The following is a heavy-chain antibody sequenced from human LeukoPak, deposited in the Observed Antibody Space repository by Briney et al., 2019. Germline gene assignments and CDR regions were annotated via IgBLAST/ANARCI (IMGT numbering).Heavy chain of an antibody. Sequence: ASVKVSCKASGYTFTSYGISWVRQAPGQGLEWMGWISAYNGNTNYAQKFQGRVTMTRDTSISTAYMELSRLRSDDTAVYFCAAVPAAMNWFDPWGQGTLVTVSS. CDR3: AAVPAAMNWFDP. CDR2: ISAYNGNT. V-gene: IGHV1-18*01. J-gene: IGHJ5*02. CDR1: GYTFTSYG. D-gene: IGHD2-2*01.